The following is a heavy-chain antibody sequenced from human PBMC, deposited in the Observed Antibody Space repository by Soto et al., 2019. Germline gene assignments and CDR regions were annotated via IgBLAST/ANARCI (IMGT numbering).Heavy chain of an antibody. CDR1: GFSFNTYV. J-gene: IGHJ4*02. CDR2: VNAASGNT. V-gene: IGHV1-3*01. Sequence: QVHLVQSGAEARKPGASVNVSCMASGFSFNTYVVHWVRQAPGQGLEWMGWVNAASGNTQTSQKFQGRLTLTRDKSANTAYMELSNLRTEDTAVYFCARRPLLESHFDYWGQGTLVAVSS. CDR3: ARRPLLESHFDY.